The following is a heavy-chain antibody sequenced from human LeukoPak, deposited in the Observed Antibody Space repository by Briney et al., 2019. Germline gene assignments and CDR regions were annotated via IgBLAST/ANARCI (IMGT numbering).Heavy chain of an antibody. CDR2: ISGSGGST. CDR1: GFTFSSYA. Sequence: GGSLRLSCAASGFTFSSYAMSWVRRAPGKGLEWVSAISGSGGSTYYADSVKGRFTISRDNSKNTLFLQMNSLRAEDTAVYYCAKGARSSLPNFAWFAPWGQGTLVTVSS. V-gene: IGHV3-23*01. CDR3: AKGARSSLPNFAWFAP. D-gene: IGHD2-15*01. J-gene: IGHJ5*02.